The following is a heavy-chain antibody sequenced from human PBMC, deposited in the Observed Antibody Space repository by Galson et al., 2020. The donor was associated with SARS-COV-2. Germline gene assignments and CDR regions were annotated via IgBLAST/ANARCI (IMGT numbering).Heavy chain of an antibody. CDR3: TRGLRGFRGGFGMDG. CDR1: GFGFGVYW. D-gene: IGHD3-10*01. V-gene: IGHV3-7*05. CDR2: IDPAVTES. Sequence: GGSLRLSCPPSGFGFGVYWMIWVRQAPGKGLEWVANIDPAVTESDYADSVKGRFSIPRDNVKRSLSLQMSSLGGEDTAVYFCTRGLRGFRGGFGMDGWGQGTRVIVSS. J-gene: IGHJ6*02.